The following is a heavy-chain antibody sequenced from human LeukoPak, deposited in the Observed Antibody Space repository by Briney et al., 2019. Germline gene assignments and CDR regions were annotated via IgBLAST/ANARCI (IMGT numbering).Heavy chain of an antibody. V-gene: IGHV1-46*01. CDR2: INPDGGNT. Sequence: GASVKVSCKASGYTFTNSYIHWVRQAPGQVLEWMGLINPDGGNTNYAQNFQGRVTLTRDTSTSTVYMELSSLRSEDTAVYYCARDNSVGDIAWWFDPWGQGTLVTVSS. J-gene: IGHJ5*02. CDR3: ARDNSVGDIAWWFDP. D-gene: IGHD3-16*02. CDR1: GYTFTNSY.